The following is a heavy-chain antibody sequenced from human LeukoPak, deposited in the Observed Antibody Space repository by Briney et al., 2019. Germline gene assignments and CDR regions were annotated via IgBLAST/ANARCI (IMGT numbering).Heavy chain of an antibody. J-gene: IGHJ4*02. D-gene: IGHD1-1*01. CDR1: GYTVSAYC. CDR2: INPNSGGT. CDR3: ASLDKGNDVVFDY. V-gene: IGHV1-2*02. Sequence: ASVKVSCKASGYTVSAYCMHWVRQAPGQGLEWMGWINPNSGGTNYAQKFQGRVTMTRDTSISTAYMELSRLRSDDTAVYYCASLDKGNDVVFDYWGQGTLVTVSS.